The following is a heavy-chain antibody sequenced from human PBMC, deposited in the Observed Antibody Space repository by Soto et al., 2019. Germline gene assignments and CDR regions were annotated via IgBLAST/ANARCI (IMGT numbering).Heavy chain of an antibody. V-gene: IGHV4-39*07. J-gene: IGHJ4*02. Sequence: PSETMSLTCTVCSASIRSSKYKWGWIRQHPGTGLEWIGYIYYSGSTYYNPSLESRVAISVDTTNNQFSLKLTSVTAADTGVYYCGPRGVVADPRGYWGQGTLVTVSS. CDR1: SASIRSSKYK. CDR2: IYYSGST. D-gene: IGHD2-15*01. CDR3: GPRGVVADPRGY.